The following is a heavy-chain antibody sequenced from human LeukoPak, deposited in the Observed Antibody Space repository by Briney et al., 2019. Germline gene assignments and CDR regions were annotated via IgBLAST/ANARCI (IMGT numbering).Heavy chain of an antibody. CDR1: GGSISSYY. CDR2: IYYSGST. J-gene: IGHJ4*02. CDR3: ARHSESSGYSFYFDY. V-gene: IGHV4-59*08. D-gene: IGHD3-22*01. Sequence: PSETLSLTCTVSGGSISSYYWSWIWQPPGKGLEWIGYIYYSGSTNYNPSLKSRVTISVDTSKNQFSLKLSSVTAADTAVYYCARHSESSGYSFYFDYWGQGTLVTVSS.